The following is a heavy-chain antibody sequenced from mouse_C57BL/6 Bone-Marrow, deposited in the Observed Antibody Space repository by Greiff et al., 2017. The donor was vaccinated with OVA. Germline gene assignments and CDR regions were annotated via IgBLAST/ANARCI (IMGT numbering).Heavy chain of an antibody. CDR1: GYTFTGYW. D-gene: IGHD4-1*01. CDR3: ARRAGKRGRGFAY. V-gene: IGHV1-9*01. J-gene: IGHJ3*01. Sequence: QVQLQQSGAELMKPGASVTLSCKATGYTFTGYWIAWVKQRPGHGLEWIGEILPGSGSTNYNEKFKGKATFTADTSSNTAYMQLSSLTTEDSAIYYWARRAGKRGRGFAYWGQGTLVTVSA. CDR2: ILPGSGST.